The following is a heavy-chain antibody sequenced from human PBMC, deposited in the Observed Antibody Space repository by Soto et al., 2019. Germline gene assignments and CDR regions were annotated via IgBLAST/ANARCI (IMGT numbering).Heavy chain of an antibody. J-gene: IGHJ4*02. CDR2: VNGDGSST. CDR3: AKTYYDILTGYPFCDY. D-gene: IGHD3-9*01. CDR1: GFTFSNYW. V-gene: IGHV3-74*01. Sequence: PGGSLRLSCAASGFTFSNYWMHWVRQVPGKGLVWVSGVNGDGSSTFYADSVKGRFTISRDNAENTLYLQMNSLRAEDTAVYYCAKTYYDILTGYPFCDYWGQGTLVTVSS.